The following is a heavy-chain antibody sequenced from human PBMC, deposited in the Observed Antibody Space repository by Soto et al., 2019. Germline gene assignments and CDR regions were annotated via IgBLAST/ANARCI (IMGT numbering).Heavy chain of an antibody. V-gene: IGHV4-59*01. Sequence: SETLSLTCTVYGGSINNYYWTWIRQPPGMGLEWIGYVYYTGTTSYNPSLKSRVTISIDRSKNQFSLKLNSVTSADTAVYYCARGGVDYYDSSGYYFSPYYFDYWGQGTLVTVSS. D-gene: IGHD3-22*01. CDR1: GGSINNYY. CDR2: VYYTGTT. J-gene: IGHJ4*02. CDR3: ARGGVDYYDSSGYYFSPYYFDY.